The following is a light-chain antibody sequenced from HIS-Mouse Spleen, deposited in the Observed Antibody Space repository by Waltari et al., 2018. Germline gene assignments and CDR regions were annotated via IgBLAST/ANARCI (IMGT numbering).Light chain of an antibody. CDR2: QDS. CDR3: QAWDSSTDVV. V-gene: IGLV3-1*01. Sequence: SYELTQPPSVSVSPGQTASITCSGEKLGDKYACWYQQKPGKSPVLVIYQDSKRPSGIPERFSGSNSGNTATLTISGTQAMDEADYYCQAWDSSTDVVFGGGTKLTVL. J-gene: IGLJ2*01. CDR1: KLGDKY.